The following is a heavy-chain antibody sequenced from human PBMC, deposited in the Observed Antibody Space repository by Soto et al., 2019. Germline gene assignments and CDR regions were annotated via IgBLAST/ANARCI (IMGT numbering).Heavy chain of an antibody. Sequence: SETLSLTCAVSRGSISSSNWWTWVRQPPGKGLEWIGEIFHNGKTNYNPSLESRVTVSLDRSNNQFSLNLRSVPAADTAVYYCTRGTLMSPSETSIWGQGTLVTVSS. CDR2: IFHNGKT. J-gene: IGHJ4*02. V-gene: IGHV4-4*02. CDR3: TRGTLMSPSETSI. CDR1: RGSISSSNW.